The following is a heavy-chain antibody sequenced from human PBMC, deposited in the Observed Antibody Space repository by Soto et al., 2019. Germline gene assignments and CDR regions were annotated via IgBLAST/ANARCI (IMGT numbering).Heavy chain of an antibody. CDR3: AREKDTAMVCDY. D-gene: IGHD5-18*01. Sequence: QVQLVESGGGVVQPGRSLRLSCAASGFTFSSYGMHWVRQAPGKGLEWVAVIWYDGSNKYYADSGKGRFNISRDNSKNTLYLQMNSLRAEDTAVYYCAREKDTAMVCDYWGQGTLVTVSS. CDR2: IWYDGSNK. J-gene: IGHJ4*02. V-gene: IGHV3-33*01. CDR1: GFTFSSYG.